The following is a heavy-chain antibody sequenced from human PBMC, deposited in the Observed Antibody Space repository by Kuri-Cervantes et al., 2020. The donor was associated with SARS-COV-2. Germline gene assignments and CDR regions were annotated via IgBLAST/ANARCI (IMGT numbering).Heavy chain of an antibody. CDR1: TIYG. CDR3: ARGIVVVPAAIPKTYYYGMDV. D-gene: IGHD2-2*02. V-gene: IGHV1-18*01. J-gene: IGHJ6*02. Sequence: TIYGGSWVRQAPGRGFEWMGWISAYNGNTNYAQKLQGRVTMTTDTSTSTAYIELRILRSDDTAVYYCARGIVVVPAAIPKTYYYGMDVWGHGPTVTVSS. CDR2: ISAYNGNT.